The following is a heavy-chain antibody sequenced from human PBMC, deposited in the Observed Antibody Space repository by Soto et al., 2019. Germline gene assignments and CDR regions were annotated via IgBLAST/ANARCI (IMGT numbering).Heavy chain of an antibody. Sequence: SETLSLTCTVSGGSVSSGSYYWSWIRQPPGKGLEWIGYIYYSGSTNYNPSLKSRITISVDTSKNQFSLKLSFVTAADTALFYCARGPDYGGNSFDYWGQGTLVTVSS. CDR1: GGSVSSGSYY. J-gene: IGHJ4*02. CDR2: IYYSGST. D-gene: IGHD4-17*01. V-gene: IGHV4-61*01. CDR3: ARGPDYGGNSFDY.